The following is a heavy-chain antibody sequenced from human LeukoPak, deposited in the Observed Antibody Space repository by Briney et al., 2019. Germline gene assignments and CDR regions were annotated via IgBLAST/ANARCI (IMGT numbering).Heavy chain of an antibody. CDR3: ARRCSGGSCLDY. D-gene: IGHD2-15*01. V-gene: IGHV1-69*06. CDR1: GSTFSSYA. CDR2: IIPIFGTA. Sequence: SVKVSCKASGSTFSSYAISWVRQAPGQGLEWMGGIIPIFGTANYAQKFQGRVTITADKSTSTAYMELSSLRSEDTAVYYCARRCSGGSCLDYWGQGTLVTVSS. J-gene: IGHJ4*02.